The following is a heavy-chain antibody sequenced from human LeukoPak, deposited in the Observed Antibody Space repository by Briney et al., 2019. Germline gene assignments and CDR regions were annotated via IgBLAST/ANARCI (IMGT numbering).Heavy chain of an antibody. D-gene: IGHD3-10*01. CDR2: IGSSGSTI. Sequence: PGGSLRLSCAASGFTFSSYEMNWVRQAPGKGLEWVSYIGSSGSTIYYADSVKGRFTISRDNAKNSLYLQMNSLRAEDTAVYYCARAPEVLWFGELLGYYYMDVWGKGTTVTVSS. CDR1: GFTFSSYE. J-gene: IGHJ6*03. CDR3: ARAPEVLWFGELLGYYYMDV. V-gene: IGHV3-48*03.